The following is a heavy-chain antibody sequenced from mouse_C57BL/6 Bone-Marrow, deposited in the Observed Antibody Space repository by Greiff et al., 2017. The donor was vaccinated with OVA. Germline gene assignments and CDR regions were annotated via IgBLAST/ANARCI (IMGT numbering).Heavy chain of an antibody. Sequence: EVQGVESGGGLVKPGGSLKLSCAASGFTFSDYGMHWVRQAPEKGLEWVAYISSGSSTIYYADTVKGRLTISRDNATNTLFLQMTSLRSEDTAMYYCAKGGYSNYNYAMDYWGQGTSVTVSS. J-gene: IGHJ4*01. CDR3: AKGGYSNYNYAMDY. V-gene: IGHV5-17*01. CDR2: ISSGSSTI. D-gene: IGHD2-5*01. CDR1: GFTFSDYG.